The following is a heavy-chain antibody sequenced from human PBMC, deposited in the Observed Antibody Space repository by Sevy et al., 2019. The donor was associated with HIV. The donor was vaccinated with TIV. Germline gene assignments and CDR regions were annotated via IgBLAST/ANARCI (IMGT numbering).Heavy chain of an antibody. CDR2: INPNNGDA. Sequence: ASVKVSCKASGYSFTGFYIYWMRQAPGQGLEWMGWINPNNGDAKYAQKYQGRVTMTRDTSATTTYMELTSLRSDDTAMYYCVRGYFGSGSYRLLYWGQGAPVTVSS. V-gene: IGHV1-2*02. CDR1: GYSFTGFY. D-gene: IGHD3-10*01. CDR3: VRGYFGSGSYRLLY. J-gene: IGHJ4*02.